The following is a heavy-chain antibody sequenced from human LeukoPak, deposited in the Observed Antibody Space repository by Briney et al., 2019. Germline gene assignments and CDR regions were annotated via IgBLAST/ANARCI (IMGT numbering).Heavy chain of an antibody. J-gene: IGHJ4*02. CDR3: VRDHWSSLDC. D-gene: IGHD2-8*02. Sequence: PGGSLRLSCAASGFNFRIHYMSWVRQAPGKGLEWVAKIKPDGSDMWYADSVGGRFTVSKDNAKNSLFLQLNNLRVEDTAVYYCVRDHWSSLDCWGQGTLVTVSS. CDR1: GFNFRIHY. CDR2: IKPDGSDM. V-gene: IGHV3-7*01.